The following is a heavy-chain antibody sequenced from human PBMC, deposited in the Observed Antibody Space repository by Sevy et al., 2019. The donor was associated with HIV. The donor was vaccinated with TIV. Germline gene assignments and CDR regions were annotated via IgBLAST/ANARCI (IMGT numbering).Heavy chain of an antibody. Sequence: GGCLRLSCAASGFTFEDYGMSWVRQVPGKGPEWVSGINWNGGSTSYADSVRGRFTISRDNAKNSLFLQMKGLRADDTALYYCARDPPSYHDDRTGYHDHWGQGTLVSVSS. CDR3: ARDPPSYHDDRTGYHDH. CDR1: GFTFEDYG. J-gene: IGHJ4*01. V-gene: IGHV3-20*04. CDR2: INWNGGST. D-gene: IGHD3-9*01.